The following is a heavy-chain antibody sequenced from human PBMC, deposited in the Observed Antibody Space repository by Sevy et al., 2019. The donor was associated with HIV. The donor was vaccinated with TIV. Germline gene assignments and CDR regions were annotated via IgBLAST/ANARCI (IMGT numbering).Heavy chain of an antibody. CDR3: ARQSQQWLVLDYYYMDV. CDR2: IDPGDSDT. D-gene: IGHD6-19*01. J-gene: IGHJ6*03. V-gene: IGHV5-51*01. Sequence: GESLKISCKGSGYSFTSYWIGWVRQMPGKGLEWMGIIDPGDSDTRYSPSFQGQVTISADKSIGTAYLQWSSLKASDTAMYYCARQSQQWLVLDYYYMDVWGKGTTVTVSS. CDR1: GYSFTSYW.